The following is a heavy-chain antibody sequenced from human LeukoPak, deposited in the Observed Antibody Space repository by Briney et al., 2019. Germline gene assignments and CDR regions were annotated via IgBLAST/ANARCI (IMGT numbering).Heavy chain of an antibody. Sequence: ASMKVSCKASGYTFTSYYMHWVRQAPGQGLEWMGIINPSGGSTSYAQKFQGRVTMTRDTSTSTVYMELSSLRSEDKAVCYCARETYYYDSSGYYLPGDYWGQGTLVTVSS. D-gene: IGHD3-22*01. CDR3: ARETYYYDSSGYYLPGDY. J-gene: IGHJ4*02. CDR1: GYTFTSYY. CDR2: INPSGGST. V-gene: IGHV1-46*01.